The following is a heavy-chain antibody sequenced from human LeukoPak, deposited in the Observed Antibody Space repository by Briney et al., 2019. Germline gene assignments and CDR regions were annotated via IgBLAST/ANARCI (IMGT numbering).Heavy chain of an antibody. Sequence: SVKVSCKASGGTFSSYAINWVRQAPGQGLEWMGRIIPIFGTANYAQKFQGRVTITTDESTSTAYMELSSLRSEDTAVYYCARDPAWDCSGGSCYSGLDYWGQGTLVTVSS. CDR3: ARDPAWDCSGGSCYSGLDY. V-gene: IGHV1-69*05. D-gene: IGHD2-15*01. CDR1: GGTFSSYA. J-gene: IGHJ4*02. CDR2: IIPIFGTA.